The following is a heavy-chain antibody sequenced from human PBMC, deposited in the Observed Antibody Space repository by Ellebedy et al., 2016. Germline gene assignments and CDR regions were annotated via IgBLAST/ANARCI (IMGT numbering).Heavy chain of an antibody. Sequence: SETLSLXCIVSGASINSFYWNWIRQPPGRGLEWIGSIYYSGSTNYNPSLKSRVTISLDTSKNQFSLRLSSVTAADTAVYYCARDVTYYYGSETRKAFEYWGQGTLVTVSS. CDR3: ARDVTYYYGSETRKAFEY. V-gene: IGHV4-59*01. J-gene: IGHJ4*02. CDR1: GASINSFY. D-gene: IGHD3-10*01. CDR2: IYYSGST.